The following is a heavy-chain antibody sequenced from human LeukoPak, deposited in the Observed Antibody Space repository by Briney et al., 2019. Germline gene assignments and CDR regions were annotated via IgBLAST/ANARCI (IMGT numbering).Heavy chain of an antibody. D-gene: IGHD6-19*01. CDR1: GFTFSTYA. CDR2: IVYDGSSK. J-gene: IGHJ5*02. V-gene: IGHV3-30*04. Sequence: GGSLRLSCAVSGFTFSTYAMQWVRQAPGKGLEWVAVIVYDGSSKYYADSVKGRFTISRDNSKNTLYLQMNSLKTEDTAVYYCARDLTAVAGTALFDPWGQGTLVTVSS. CDR3: ARDLTAVAGTALFDP.